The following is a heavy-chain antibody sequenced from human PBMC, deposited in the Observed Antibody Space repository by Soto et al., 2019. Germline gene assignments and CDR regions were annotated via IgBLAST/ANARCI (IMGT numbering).Heavy chain of an antibody. CDR2: ILPIFGAA. Sequence: QVQLVQSGAEVKKPGSAIRVSCKTFGGTFGTNAISWVHQAPGQGPEWMGGILPIFGAASYAQRFKGRLSITADRSTNTAYLELSELSSEDTATYYCAREIMTSWFDSWGQGTLVTVSS. D-gene: IGHD2-2*01. V-gene: IGHV1-69*06. CDR3: AREIMTSWFDS. CDR1: GGTFGTNA. J-gene: IGHJ5*01.